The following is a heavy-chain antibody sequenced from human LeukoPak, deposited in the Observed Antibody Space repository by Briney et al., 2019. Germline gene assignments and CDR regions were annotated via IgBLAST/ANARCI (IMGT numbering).Heavy chain of an antibody. CDR3: TRGAGWLIDY. CDR1: GGSISSSSYY. CDR2: IYYSGST. V-gene: IGHV4-39*07. Sequence: SETLSLTCTVSGGSISSSSYYWGWIRQPPGKGLEWIGSIYYSGSTYYNPSLKSRVTISVDTSKNQFSLKLNSVITADTAVYYCTRGAGWLIDYWGQGILVTVSS. J-gene: IGHJ4*02. D-gene: IGHD3-16*01.